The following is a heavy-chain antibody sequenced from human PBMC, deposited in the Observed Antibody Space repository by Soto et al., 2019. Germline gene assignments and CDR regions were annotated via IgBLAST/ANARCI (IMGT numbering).Heavy chain of an antibody. D-gene: IGHD6-19*01. Sequence: GASVKVSCKASGYTFTGYYMHWVRQAPGQGLERMGWINPYNGNTNYAQKLQGRVTMTTDTSTSTAYMELRSLRSDDTAVYYCARVKRHSGYEQIAVAGKSYWFDPWGQGTLVTVSS. J-gene: IGHJ5*02. CDR1: GYTFTGYY. V-gene: IGHV1-18*04. CDR2: INPYNGNT. CDR3: ARVKRHSGYEQIAVAGKSYWFDP.